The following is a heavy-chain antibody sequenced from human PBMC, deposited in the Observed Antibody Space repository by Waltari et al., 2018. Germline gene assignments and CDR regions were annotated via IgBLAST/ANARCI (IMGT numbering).Heavy chain of an antibody. Sequence: VQLVESGGGLVQPGGSLRLSCAVSGFTFRSYWMSWVRQAPGKGLEWGGNIKQEGSEKSYLDSVKCRFTISRDNAKNSLYLQMNSLRAEDTAVYYCARDPFPPDGDIRDYWGQGTLVTVSS. CDR3: ARDPFPPDGDIRDY. CDR2: IKQEGSEK. V-gene: IGHV3-7*01. J-gene: IGHJ4*02. CDR1: GFTFRSYW.